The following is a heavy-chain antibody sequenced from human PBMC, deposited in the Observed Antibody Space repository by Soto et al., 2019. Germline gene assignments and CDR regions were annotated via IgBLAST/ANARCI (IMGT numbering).Heavy chain of an antibody. J-gene: IGHJ4*02. D-gene: IGHD1-1*01. CDR3: AKWNGYGDY. CDR1: GFTFISYW. Sequence: DVQLEESGGGLVQPGGSLRLSCAASGFTFISYWMHWVRQVPGKGLVWVARTNSDESSIAYADSVKGRFTISRDNAKNMVYLEMNSLRAEDTAVYYCAKWNGYGDYWGQGTLVTVSS. CDR2: TNSDESSI. V-gene: IGHV3-74*02.